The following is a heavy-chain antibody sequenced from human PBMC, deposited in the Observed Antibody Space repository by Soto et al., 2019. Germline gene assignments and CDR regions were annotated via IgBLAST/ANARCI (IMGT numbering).Heavy chain of an antibody. CDR3: ARDWLTGTMADY. Sequence: ASVKVSCKASGYTFTSYGFSWVRQAPGQGLEWMGRISAYNGNTNYAQNLQDRLILTIDTSKSTAYRELKTLRSDDTAVYYCARDWLTGTMADYCGQGTLVTVSS. J-gene: IGHJ4*02. CDR1: GYTFTSYG. D-gene: IGHD1-20*01. V-gene: IGHV1-18*04. CDR2: ISAYNGNT.